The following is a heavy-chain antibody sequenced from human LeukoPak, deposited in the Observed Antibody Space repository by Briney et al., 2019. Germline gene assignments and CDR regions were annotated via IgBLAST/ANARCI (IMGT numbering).Heavy chain of an antibody. CDR2: IYYSGST. CDR3: ARGKVELMVYATLFDY. V-gene: IGHV4-30-4*07. J-gene: IGHJ4*02. D-gene: IGHD2-8*01. CDR1: GGSISSGGYS. Sequence: PSETLSLTCAVSGGSISSGGYSWSWIRQPPGKGLEWIGYIYYSGSTYYNPSLKSRVTISVDTSKNQFSLKLSSVTAADTAVYYCARGKVELMVYATLFDYWGQGTLVTVSS.